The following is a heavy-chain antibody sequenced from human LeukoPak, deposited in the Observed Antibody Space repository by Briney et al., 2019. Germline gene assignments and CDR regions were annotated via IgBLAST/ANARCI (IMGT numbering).Heavy chain of an antibody. D-gene: IGHD3/OR15-3a*01. CDR3: ARQTGSGLFILP. Sequence: GGSLRLSCAASGFTFSSYSMNWVRQAPGKGLEWVSSISSSSSYIYYADSVKGRFTISRDNAKNSLYLQMNSLRAEDAAVYYCARQTGSGLFILPGGQGTLVTVSS. CDR2: ISSSSSYI. CDR1: GFTFSSYS. V-gene: IGHV3-21*01. J-gene: IGHJ4*02.